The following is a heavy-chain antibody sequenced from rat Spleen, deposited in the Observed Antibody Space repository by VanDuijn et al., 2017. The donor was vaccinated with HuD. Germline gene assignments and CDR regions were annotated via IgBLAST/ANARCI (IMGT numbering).Heavy chain of an antibody. V-gene: IGHV3-1*01. Sequence: EVQLQESGPGLVKPSQSLSLTCSVTGYSITSNYWGWIRKFPGNKMEWMGYISYSGSTRYNPSLKSRISISRDTSKNQFFLQLNSVTTEDTATYYCVVGEYRDKSYSWFSYWGQGTLVTVSS. D-gene: IGHD1-5*01. CDR3: VVGEYRDKSYSWFSY. CDR2: ISYSGST. CDR1: GYSITSNY. J-gene: IGHJ3*01.